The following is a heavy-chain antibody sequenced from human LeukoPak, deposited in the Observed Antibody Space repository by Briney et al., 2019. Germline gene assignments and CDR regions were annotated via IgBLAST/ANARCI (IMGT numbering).Heavy chain of an antibody. D-gene: IGHD5-12*01. CDR3: ARGAIGYSGTGAFDI. CDR2: ISSSSSYL. CDR1: GFTLSSYS. Sequence: GGSLTLSGSASGFTLSSYSRNWVGPGPGQGLEGVSCISSSSSYLEYAHQVRGPFNLSRDNAKNSLYLQMNSLRAGDPAVYYCARGAIGYSGTGAFDIWGQGTMVTVSS. J-gene: IGHJ3*02. V-gene: IGHV3-21*01.